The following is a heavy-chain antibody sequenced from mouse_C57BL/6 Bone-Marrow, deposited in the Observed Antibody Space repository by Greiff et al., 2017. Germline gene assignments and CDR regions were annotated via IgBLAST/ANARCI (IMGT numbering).Heavy chain of an antibody. Sequence: VPLVESGAELVRPGTSVKVSCKASGYAFTNYLIEWVKQRPGQGLEWIGVINPGSGGTNYNEKFKGKATLTADKSSSTAYMQLSSLTSEDSAVYFCARSGDYVYAMDYWGQGTSVTVSS. V-gene: IGHV1-54*01. CDR3: ARSGDYVYAMDY. D-gene: IGHD2-4*01. J-gene: IGHJ4*01. CDR2: INPGSGGT. CDR1: GYAFTNYL.